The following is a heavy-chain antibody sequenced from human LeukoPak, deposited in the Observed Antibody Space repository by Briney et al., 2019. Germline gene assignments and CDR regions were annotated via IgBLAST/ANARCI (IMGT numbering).Heavy chain of an antibody. D-gene: IGHD2-15*01. Sequence: GGSLRLSCAASGFTVSNNYMSWVRQAPGKGLEWVSAISGSGGSTYYADSVKGRFTISRDNSKNTLYLQMNSLRAEDTAVYYCANAGYCSGGSCSYPYYFDYWGQGTLVTVSS. V-gene: IGHV3-23*01. CDR1: GFTVSNNY. CDR2: ISGSGGST. J-gene: IGHJ4*02. CDR3: ANAGYCSGGSCSYPYYFDY.